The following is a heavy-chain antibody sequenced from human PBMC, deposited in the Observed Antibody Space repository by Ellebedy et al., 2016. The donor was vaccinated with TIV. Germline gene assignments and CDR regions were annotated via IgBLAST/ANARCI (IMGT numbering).Heavy chain of an antibody. J-gene: IGHJ4*02. D-gene: IGHD5-18*01. V-gene: IGHV3-23*01. CDR3: AKDASWIQGGYLDY. Sequence: GESLKISCAASGFTFSAYAMSWVRQAPGKGLEWISGIGGNGDNIYYEDSVKGRFTISRDNSKKNVYLQMNSLRAEDTAIYYCAKDASWIQGGYLDYWGQGTLVTVSS. CDR2: IGGNGDNI. CDR1: GFTFSAYA.